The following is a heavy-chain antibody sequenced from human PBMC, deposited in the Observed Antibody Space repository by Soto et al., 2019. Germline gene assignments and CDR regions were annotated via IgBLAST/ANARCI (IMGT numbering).Heavy chain of an antibody. CDR1: GFTFSSYA. J-gene: IGHJ4*02. D-gene: IGHD6-13*01. CDR2: ISGSGGST. Sequence: PGGSLRLSCAASGFTFSSYAMSWVRQAPGKGLEWVSAISGSGGSTYYADSVKGRFTISRDNSKNTLYLQMNSLRAEDTAVYYCAKDTRFSYSRSVYFDYWGQGTLVTVSS. CDR3: AKDTRFSYSRSVYFDY. V-gene: IGHV3-23*01.